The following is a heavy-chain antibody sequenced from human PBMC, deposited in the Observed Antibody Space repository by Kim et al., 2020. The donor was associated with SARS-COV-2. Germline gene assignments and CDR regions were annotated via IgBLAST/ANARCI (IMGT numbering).Heavy chain of an antibody. Sequence: DGAAVKGQFPISRDNSRNTLYLHMNRLRAEDTAVYYCAKALSGWGYFDFWGQGTLVTVSS. CDR3: AKALSGWGYFDF. J-gene: IGHJ4*02. V-gene: IGHV3-23*01. D-gene: IGHD6-19*01.